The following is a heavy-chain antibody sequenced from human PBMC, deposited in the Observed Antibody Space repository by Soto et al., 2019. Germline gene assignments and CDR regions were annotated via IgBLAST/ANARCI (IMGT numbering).Heavy chain of an antibody. J-gene: IGHJ6*02. D-gene: IGHD1-26*01. Sequence: QVQLVESGGGVVQPGTSLRLSCAASGFTFKTHAMHWVRQAPGKGLEWRAVIAYDGNEKFYADSVKGRFTISRDNSKNALYLQLNTLRNEDTAVYYCGKDVGDYVPYYYGVDVWGQGTTVTVSS. CDR1: GFTFKTHA. V-gene: IGHV3-30*18. CDR3: GKDVGDYVPYYYGVDV. CDR2: IAYDGNEK.